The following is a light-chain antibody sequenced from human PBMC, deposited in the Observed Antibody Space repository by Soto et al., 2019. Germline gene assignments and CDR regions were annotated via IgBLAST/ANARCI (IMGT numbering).Light chain of an antibody. CDR2: GVS. CDR1: ASDIGNYNY. J-gene: IGLJ1*01. Sequence: QSVLTQPASVSGSPGQSITISCTGTASDIGNYNYVSWYQLHPGKAPKLLIYGVSNRPSGVSNRFSGSKSGNAASLTISGLQAEDEADYYCCSFAGGRNVFGTGTKVTVL. CDR3: CSFAGGRNV. V-gene: IGLV2-14*01.